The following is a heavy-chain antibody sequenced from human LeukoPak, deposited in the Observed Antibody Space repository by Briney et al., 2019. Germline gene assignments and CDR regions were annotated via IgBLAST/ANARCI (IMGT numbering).Heavy chain of an antibody. D-gene: IGHD3-16*01. CDR3: AREATWGNWYFDL. CDR1: GFTFSSYA. J-gene: IGHJ2*01. CDR2: ISGSGGST. Sequence: GGSLRLSCAASGFTFSSYAMSWVRQAPGKGLEWVSAISGSGGSTYYADSVKGRFTLSRDNSINTLYLEMNSLRDEDTAVYYCAREATWGNWYFDLWGRGTLVTVSS. V-gene: IGHV3-23*01.